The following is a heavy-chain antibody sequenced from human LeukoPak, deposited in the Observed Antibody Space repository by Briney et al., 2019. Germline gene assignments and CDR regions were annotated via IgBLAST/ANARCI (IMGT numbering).Heavy chain of an antibody. D-gene: IGHD5-12*01. Sequence: GGSLRLACAASGFTFSSFEMNWIRQAPGEGLEWVSYISSSGSSVYYADSVKGRFTISRDNAKNSVYLQMNSLRAEDTAVYYCVRDLKATYWGQGTLVTVSS. CDR3: VRDLKATY. V-gene: IGHV3-48*03. CDR1: GFTFSSFE. CDR2: ISSSGSSV. J-gene: IGHJ4*02.